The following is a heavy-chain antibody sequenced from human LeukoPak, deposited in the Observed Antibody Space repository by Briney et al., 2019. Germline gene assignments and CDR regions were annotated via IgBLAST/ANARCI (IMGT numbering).Heavy chain of an antibody. CDR3: AKAHCSPTSCSRIDY. D-gene: IGHD2-2*01. V-gene: IGHV3-23*01. CDR2: ISGSGGST. CDR1: GFTFSTCA. Sequence: GRSLRLSCAASGFTFSTCAMGWVRQAPGKGLGWVSAISGSGGSTFYADSVKGRFTISRDNSKNTVYLQMSGLRAEDTALYYCAKAHCSPTSCSRIDYWGQGILVTVSS. J-gene: IGHJ4*02.